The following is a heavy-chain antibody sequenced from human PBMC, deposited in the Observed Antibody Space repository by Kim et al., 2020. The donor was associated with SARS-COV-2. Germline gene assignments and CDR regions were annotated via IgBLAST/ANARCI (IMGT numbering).Heavy chain of an antibody. CDR3: ARNYGSGTVIGDV. CDR2: IRSDESKR. D-gene: IGHD3-10*01. V-gene: IGHV3-33*01. CDR1: GFTFSPFA. J-gene: IGHJ3*01. Sequence: GGSLRLSCIASGFTFSPFAVHWVRQAPGKGLEWVAVIRSDESKRYYGESVKDRFTISRDNSQNTVYLRMNNLRAEDTAIYHCARNYGSGTVIGDVWGQGTMVTVSS.